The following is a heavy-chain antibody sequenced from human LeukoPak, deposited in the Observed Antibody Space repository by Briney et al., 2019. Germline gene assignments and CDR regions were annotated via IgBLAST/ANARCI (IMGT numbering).Heavy chain of an antibody. CDR1: GGSISSYY. V-gene: IGHV4-59*08. Sequence: SETLSLTCTVSGGSISSYYWSWIRQPPGKGLEWIGYIYYSGSTNYNPSLKSRVTISVDTSKNQFSLKLSSVTAADTAVYYCARQDYDILTGYDYWGQGTLVTVSS. CDR2: IYYSGST. J-gene: IGHJ4*02. CDR3: ARQDYDILTGYDY. D-gene: IGHD3-9*01.